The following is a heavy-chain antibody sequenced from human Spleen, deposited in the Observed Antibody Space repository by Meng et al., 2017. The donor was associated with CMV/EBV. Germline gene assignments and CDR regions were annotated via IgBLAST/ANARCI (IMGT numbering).Heavy chain of an antibody. V-gene: IGHV4-30-4*08. D-gene: IGHD3-10*01. Sequence: SETLSLTCTVSGGSISSRDNFWSWIRQPPGKGLEWIGSIYNSGSTYYNPSLKSRVTISVDTSENQFSLKLHSMTAADTAMYYCARTPMVRGVIRAFDIWGQGTMVTVSS. CDR1: GGSISSRDNF. CDR3: ARTPMVRGVIRAFDI. CDR2: IYNSGST. J-gene: IGHJ3*02.